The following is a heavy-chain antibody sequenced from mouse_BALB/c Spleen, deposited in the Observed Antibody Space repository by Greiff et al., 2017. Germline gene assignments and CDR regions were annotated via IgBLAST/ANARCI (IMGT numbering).Heavy chain of an antibody. D-gene: IGHD1-2*01. CDR1: GYSITSGYY. V-gene: IGHV3-6*02. Sequence: EVQRVESGPGLVKPSQSLSLTCSVTGYSITSGYYWNWIRQFPGNKLEWMGYISYDGSNNYNPSLKNRISITRDTSKNQFFLKLNSVTTEDTATYYCAREGYYGSPYFDNWGQGTTLTVSS. J-gene: IGHJ2*01. CDR2: ISYDGSN. CDR3: AREGYYGSPYFDN.